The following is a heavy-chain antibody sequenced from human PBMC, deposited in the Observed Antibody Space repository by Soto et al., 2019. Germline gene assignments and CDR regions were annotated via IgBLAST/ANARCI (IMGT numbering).Heavy chain of an antibody. CDR3: ARLKLELSFLKYYYYMDV. Sequence: GASVKVSCKASGGTFSSYAISWVRQAPGQGLEWMGGIIPIFGTANYAQKFQGRVTITADESTSTAYMELSSLRSDDTAVYYCARLKLELSFLKYYYYMDVWGKGTTVTVSS. CDR2: IIPIFGTA. CDR1: GGTFSSYA. D-gene: IGHD1-7*01. J-gene: IGHJ6*03. V-gene: IGHV1-69*13.